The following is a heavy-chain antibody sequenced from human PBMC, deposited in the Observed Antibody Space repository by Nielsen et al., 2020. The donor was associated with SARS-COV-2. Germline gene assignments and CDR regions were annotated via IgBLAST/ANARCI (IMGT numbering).Heavy chain of an antibody. J-gene: IGHJ4*02. D-gene: IGHD1-26*01. CDR2: ISASSGNT. V-gene: IGHV1-18*01. Sequence: ASVKVSCKASGYTFTNYGITWVRQAPGQGLEILGWISASSGNTNYAPKLLGRITMTTDTSTCTAYIELRSLTYADTAVYYCARDLWWELPDFWGQGTLVTVSS. CDR3: ARDLWWELPDF. CDR1: GYTFTNYG.